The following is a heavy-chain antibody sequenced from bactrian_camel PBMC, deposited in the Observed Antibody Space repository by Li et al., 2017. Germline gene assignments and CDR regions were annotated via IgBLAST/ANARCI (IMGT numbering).Heavy chain of an antibody. CDR1: GATAGRHC. Sequence: DVQLVESGGGSVQAGGSLRLSCAASGATAGRHCMAWFRQAPGKERETVASIRTGYPFTSDYHASVEGRFTISQDNAKNAVYLQMDSLQPEDTAMYFCAMSFQLPCLGSDERAYDSWGQGTQVTVS. CDR3: AMSFQLPCLGSDERAYDS. D-gene: IGHD4*01. J-gene: IGHJ6*01. V-gene: IGHV3S66*01. CDR2: IRTGYPFTS.